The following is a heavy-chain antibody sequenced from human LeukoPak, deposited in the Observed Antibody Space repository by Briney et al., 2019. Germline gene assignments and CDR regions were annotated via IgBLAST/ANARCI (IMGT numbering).Heavy chain of an antibody. CDR3: ARRDYGGHAAYSDY. J-gene: IGHJ4*02. CDR1: GYSFTSYW. V-gene: IGHV5-51*01. CDR2: IYPRDSDT. D-gene: IGHD4-23*01. Sequence: GESLKISCKGSGYSFTSYWIGWVRQMPGKGLEWMGIIYPRDSDTVYSPSFQGQVIMSVDKSISTAYLQWSSLKASDTAIYFCARRDYGGHAAYSDYWGQGTLVTVSS.